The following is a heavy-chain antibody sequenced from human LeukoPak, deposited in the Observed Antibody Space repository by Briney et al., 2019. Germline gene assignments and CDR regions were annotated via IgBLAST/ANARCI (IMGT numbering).Heavy chain of an antibody. V-gene: IGHV3-7*01. CDR2: LKQDGSVK. CDR3: ATSADSPGNS. Sequence: GRSLRLSCVASGFTFSTYWMSWVRQAPRKGLEWVANLKQDGSVKNYVDSVKGRFTISRDNAKNSLYLQMTNLRAEDTAVYYCATSADSPGNSWGQGTLITVSS. CDR1: GFTFSTYW. J-gene: IGHJ4*02. D-gene: IGHD4-23*01.